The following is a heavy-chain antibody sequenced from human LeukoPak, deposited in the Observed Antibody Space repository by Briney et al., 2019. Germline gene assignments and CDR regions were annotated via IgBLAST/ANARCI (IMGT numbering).Heavy chain of an antibody. D-gene: IGHD3-9*01. J-gene: IGHJ4*02. Sequence: ASVKVSCKASGYTFTSYGISWVRQAPGQGLEWMGWISAYNGNTNYAQKLQGRFTMTTDTSTSTAYMELRSLRSDDTAVYYCARDAMGKYYDILTGYYETWGQGTLVTVSS. V-gene: IGHV1-18*01. CDR1: GYTFTSYG. CDR3: ARDAMGKYYDILTGYYET. CDR2: ISAYNGNT.